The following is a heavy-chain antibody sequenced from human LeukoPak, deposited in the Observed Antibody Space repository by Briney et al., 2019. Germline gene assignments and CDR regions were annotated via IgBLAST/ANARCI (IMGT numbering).Heavy chain of an antibody. D-gene: IGHD2-15*01. J-gene: IGHJ5*02. Sequence: PSETLSLTCAVSGGSISRGGYSWGWIRQPPGKGLGWVGYINHSGSTYTNPSRKSRVTISVDSPKNQIPLKLSSVTAADTAVYYCGRGISYCSGGSCYSVPAGDWFDPWGQGTLVTVSS. CDR1: GGSISRGGYS. CDR2: INHSGST. CDR3: GRGISYCSGGSCYSVPAGDWFDP. V-gene: IGHV4-30-2*01.